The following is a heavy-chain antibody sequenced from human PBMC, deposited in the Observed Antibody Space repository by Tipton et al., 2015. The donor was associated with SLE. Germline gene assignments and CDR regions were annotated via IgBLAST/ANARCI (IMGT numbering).Heavy chain of an antibody. CDR1: GGSINTDTDY. Sequence: GLVKPSETLSLTCSVSGGSINTDTDYWNWIRQSPGRGLEWIGSIYSSGSTYYNPSLKSRVSISTDTSKNQVSLKLISVTAADTAIYYCARDRNYDFEFWGQGVRVTVSS. CDR3: ARDRNYDFEF. D-gene: IGHD3-3*01. CDR2: IYSSGST. J-gene: IGHJ4*02. V-gene: IGHV4-39*07.